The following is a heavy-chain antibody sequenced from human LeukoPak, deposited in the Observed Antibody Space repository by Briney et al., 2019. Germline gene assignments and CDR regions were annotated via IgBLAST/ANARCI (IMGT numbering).Heavy chain of an antibody. V-gene: IGHV3-21*01. CDR1: GFTFSSYS. J-gene: IGHJ3*02. CDR2: ICSSSSYI. CDR3: ASQGYSSSSKAFDI. Sequence: GGSLRLSCAASGFTFSSYSMNWVRQAPGKGLEWVSSICSSSSYIYYADSVKGRFTISRDNAKNSLYLQMNSLRAEDTAVYYCASQGYSSSSKAFDIWGQGTMVTVSS. D-gene: IGHD6-6*01.